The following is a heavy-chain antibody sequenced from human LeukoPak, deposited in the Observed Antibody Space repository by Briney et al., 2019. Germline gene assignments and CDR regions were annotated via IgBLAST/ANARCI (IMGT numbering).Heavy chain of an antibody. CDR3: ARGGIAIFWRRPWFDP. CDR2: ISSSSSYI. D-gene: IGHD3-3*01. V-gene: IGHV3-21*04. Sequence: PGGSLRLSCAASGFTFSSYSMNWVRQAPGKGLEWVSSISSSSSYIYYADSVKGRFTISRDNAKNSLYLQMNSLRSEDTAVYCCARGGIAIFWRRPWFDPWGQGTLVTVSS. CDR1: GFTFSSYS. J-gene: IGHJ5*02.